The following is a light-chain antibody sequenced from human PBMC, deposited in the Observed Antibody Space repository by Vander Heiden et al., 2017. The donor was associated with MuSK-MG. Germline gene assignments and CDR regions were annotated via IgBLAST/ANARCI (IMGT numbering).Light chain of an antibody. CDR2: GAS. J-gene: IGKJ1*01. CDR3: QQCGSSPET. Sequence: IVLTQSRVTLSLSPGENTIPSSRASQRVSSSYLAWYQQKPGQAPRLLIYGASSMATGIPDRFSGSGSGTDFTLTISRLEPEDFAVYYCQQCGSSPETFGQGTKVEIK. CDR1: QRVSSSY. V-gene: IGKV3-20*01.